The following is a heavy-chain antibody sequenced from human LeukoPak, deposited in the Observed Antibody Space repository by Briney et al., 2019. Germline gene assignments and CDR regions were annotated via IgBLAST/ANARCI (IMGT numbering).Heavy chain of an antibody. D-gene: IGHD3-22*01. CDR3: AKTTPYYYDSSGYYPYYFGY. CDR2: ISGSGGST. J-gene: IGHJ4*02. Sequence: GGSLRLSCAASGFTFSSYAMSWVRQAPGKGLEWVSAISGSGGSTYYADSVKGRFTISRDNSKNTLYLQMNSLRAEDTAVYYCAKTTPYYYDSSGYYPYYFGYWGQGTLVTVSS. V-gene: IGHV3-23*01. CDR1: GFTFSSYA.